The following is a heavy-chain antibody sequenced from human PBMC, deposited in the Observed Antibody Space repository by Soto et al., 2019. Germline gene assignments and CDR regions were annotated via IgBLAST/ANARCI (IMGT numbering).Heavy chain of an antibody. V-gene: IGHV1-18*01. J-gene: IGHJ6*02. D-gene: IGHD2-2*01. CDR2: ISVYNGNT. Sequence: SVRGSWKGGGYALTRKGISWVRRAPGQGLEWMGWISVYNGNTNYAQKFQGRVTMTTDTSTSTAYMELRSLRSDDTAVYYRARAALAADAARYQALYVWG. CDR3: ARAALAADAARYQALYV. CDR1: GYALTRKG.